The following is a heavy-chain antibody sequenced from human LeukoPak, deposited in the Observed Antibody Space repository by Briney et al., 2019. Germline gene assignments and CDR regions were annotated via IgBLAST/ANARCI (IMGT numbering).Heavy chain of an antibody. CDR3: ARDGDYGGTGFDY. D-gene: IGHD4-23*01. Sequence: GGSLRLSCAASGFTFRNYGMSWVRQAPEKGLEWVSVIYSGGSTYYADSVKGRFTISRDNSKNTLYLQMNSLRAEDTAVYYCARDGDYGGTGFDYWGQGTLVTVSS. V-gene: IGHV3-66*02. CDR1: GFTFRNYG. CDR2: IYSGGST. J-gene: IGHJ4*02.